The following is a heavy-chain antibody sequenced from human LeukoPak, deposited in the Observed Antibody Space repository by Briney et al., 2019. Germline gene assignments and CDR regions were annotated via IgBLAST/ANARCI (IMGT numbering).Heavy chain of an antibody. Sequence: SETLSLTCTVSGDPISTYYWSWIRQPAGKGLEWIGRIYISGRTNYNPSLESRVTVSLDTSKNQFSLKLRSVTAADTAVYYCAKGPYTNFFDSWGHGTLVTVSS. J-gene: IGHJ4*01. V-gene: IGHV4-4*07. CDR1: GDPISTYY. CDR2: IYISGRT. CDR3: AKGPYTNFFDS. D-gene: IGHD4-11*01.